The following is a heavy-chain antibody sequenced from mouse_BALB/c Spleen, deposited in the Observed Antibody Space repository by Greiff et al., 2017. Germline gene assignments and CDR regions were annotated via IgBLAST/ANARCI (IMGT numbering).Heavy chain of an antibody. V-gene: IGHV7-3*02. CDR2: IRNKANGYTT. D-gene: IGHD3-3*01. CDR3: ARDMGTRLFAY. Sequence: DVQLVESGGGLVQPGGSLKLSCATSGFTFTDYYMSWVRQPPGKALEWLGFIRNKANGYTTEYSASVKGRFTISRDNSQSILYLQMNTLRAEDSATYYCARDMGTRLFAYWGQGTLVTVSA. J-gene: IGHJ3*01. CDR1: GFTFTDYY.